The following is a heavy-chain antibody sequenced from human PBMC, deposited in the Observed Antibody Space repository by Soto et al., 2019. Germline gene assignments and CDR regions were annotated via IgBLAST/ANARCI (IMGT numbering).Heavy chain of an antibody. CDR3: VRYGKVLRFLEWSMGYYYYYYGMDV. CDR2: ISAYNGNT. J-gene: IGHJ6*02. Sequence: SVKPSCKASGYPFTSYGISWVRQAPGQGHEWMGWISAYNGNTNYAQKLQGRVTMTTDTSTSTAYMELRSLRSDDTAVYYCVRYGKVLRFLEWSMGYYYYYYGMDVWG. V-gene: IGHV1-18*01. CDR1: GYPFTSYG. D-gene: IGHD3-3*01.